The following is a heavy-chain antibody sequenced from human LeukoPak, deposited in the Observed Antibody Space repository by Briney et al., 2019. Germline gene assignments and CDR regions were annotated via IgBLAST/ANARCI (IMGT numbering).Heavy chain of an antibody. CDR3: ARLEAVAGPPGY. Sequence: PSETLSLTCTVSGYSISSGYYWGWIRQPPGKGLEWIGSIYHSGSTYYNPSLKSRVTISVDTSKNQFSLKLSSVTAADTAVYYCARLEAVAGPPGYWGQGTLVTVSS. D-gene: IGHD6-19*01. J-gene: IGHJ4*02. V-gene: IGHV4-38-2*02. CDR1: GYSISSGYY. CDR2: IYHSGST.